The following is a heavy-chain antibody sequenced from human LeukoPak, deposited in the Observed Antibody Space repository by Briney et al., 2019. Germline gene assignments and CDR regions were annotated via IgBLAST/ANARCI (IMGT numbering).Heavy chain of an antibody. D-gene: IGHD2-2*01. V-gene: IGHV3-21*01. CDR3: ARDRRYCSSTSCYEGAFDI. CDR2: ISSSSSYI. CDR1: GFTFSSYG. J-gene: IGHJ3*02. Sequence: GGSLRLSCAASGFTFSSYGMSWVRQAPGKGLEWVSSISSSSSYIYYADSVKGRFTISRDNAKNSLYLQMNSLRAEDTAVYYCARDRRYCSSTSCYEGAFDIWGQGTMVTVSS.